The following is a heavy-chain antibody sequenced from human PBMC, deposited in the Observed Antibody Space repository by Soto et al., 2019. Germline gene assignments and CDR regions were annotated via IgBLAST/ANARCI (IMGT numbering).Heavy chain of an antibody. Sequence: PSETLSLTCTVSGGSISSYYWSWIRQPPGKGLEWIGYIYYSGSTNYNPSLKSRVTISVDTSKNQFSLKLSSVTAADTAVYYCARVGTAMVTRIFDYWGQGTLVTVSS. CDR1: GGSISSYY. J-gene: IGHJ4*02. D-gene: IGHD5-18*01. V-gene: IGHV4-59*01. CDR3: ARVGTAMVTRIFDY. CDR2: IYYSGST.